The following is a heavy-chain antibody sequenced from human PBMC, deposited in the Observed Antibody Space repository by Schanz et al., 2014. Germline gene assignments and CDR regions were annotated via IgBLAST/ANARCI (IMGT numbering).Heavy chain of an antibody. CDR1: GGTFSTYT. V-gene: IGHV1-69*02. J-gene: IGHJ6*02. CDR2: IIPILGIA. CDR3: TRRRRDDPSGFDV. Sequence: QVQLVQSGAEVKKPGSSVKVSCKASGGTFSTYTISWVRQAPVQGLEWMGRIIPILGIANYAQKFQGRVTITADKANNITYRVLSSLVTEDAAVYYYTRRRRDDPSGFDVWGQGTTVTVS.